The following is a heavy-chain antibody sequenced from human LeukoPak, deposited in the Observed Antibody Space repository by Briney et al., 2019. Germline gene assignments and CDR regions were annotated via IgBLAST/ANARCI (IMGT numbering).Heavy chain of an antibody. Sequence: SETLSLTCSVSGYSVSSGYYGGWIRQPPGKGLEWIGSMYHSGTTYYKPPLKSRVTLSVDTSKNQFSLKLSSVTAADTAVYYCAGQYTRYDAFDYWGQGTLVTVSS. J-gene: IGHJ4*02. D-gene: IGHD5-12*01. CDR1: GYSVSSGYY. V-gene: IGHV4-38-2*02. CDR3: AGQYTRYDAFDY. CDR2: MYHSGTT.